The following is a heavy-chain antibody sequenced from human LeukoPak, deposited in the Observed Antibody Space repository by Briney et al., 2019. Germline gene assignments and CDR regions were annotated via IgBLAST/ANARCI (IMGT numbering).Heavy chain of an antibody. V-gene: IGHV3-30*02. CDR2: IRYDGSNK. CDR3: AKDPSVEAGTFDN. J-gene: IGHJ4*02. CDR1: GFTFSSYG. D-gene: IGHD6-13*01. Sequence: GGSLRLSCAASGFTFSSYGMHWVRQAPGRGLEWVAFIRYDGSNKYYADSVKGRFTISRDNSKNTLYLQMNSLRPEDTAVYYCAKDPSVEAGTFDNWGQGTQVIVSS.